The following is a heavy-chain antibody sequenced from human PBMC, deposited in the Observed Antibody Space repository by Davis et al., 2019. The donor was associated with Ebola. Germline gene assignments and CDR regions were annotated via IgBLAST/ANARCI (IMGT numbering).Heavy chain of an antibody. V-gene: IGHV1-46*01. CDR2: INPSGGST. J-gene: IGHJ2*01. CDR1: GGTFSSYA. CDR3: ARGCFVAAAGVIRNWYFDL. D-gene: IGHD6-13*01. Sequence: ASVKVSCKASGGTFSSYAISWVRQAPGQGLEWMGIINPSGGSTSYVQKFQCRVTMTRDTSTSTVYMELSSLRSEDTAVYYCARGCFVAAAGVIRNWYFDLWGRGTLVTVSS.